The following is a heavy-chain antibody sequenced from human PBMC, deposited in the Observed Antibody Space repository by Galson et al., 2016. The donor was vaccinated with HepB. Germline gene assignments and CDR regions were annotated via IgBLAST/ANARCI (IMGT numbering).Heavy chain of an antibody. CDR2: ISNDGNIK. Sequence: SLRLSCAASGFTFSDCAMHWVRQAPGKGLEWVAVISNDGNIKYYADSVKGRFTISRDNYKNTLYLQMNSLRAEDTAVYYCARDGGVGFWECYVDDWGQGTLVTVSS. CDR1: GFTFSDCA. D-gene: IGHD3-3*01. CDR3: ARDGGVGFWECYVDD. J-gene: IGHJ4*02. V-gene: IGHV3-30-3*01.